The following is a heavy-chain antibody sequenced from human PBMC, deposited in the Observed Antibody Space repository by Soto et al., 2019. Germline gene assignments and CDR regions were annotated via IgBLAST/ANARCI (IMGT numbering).Heavy chain of an antibody. Sequence: ASVKVSCKASGGTFSSYAISWVRQAPGQGLEWMGGIIPIFGTANYAQKFQGRVTITADKSTSTAYMELSSLRSEDTAVYYCARSSWGIAAAGTYYYYGMDVWGQGTTVTVSS. V-gene: IGHV1-69*06. CDR3: ARSSWGIAAAGTYYYYGMDV. CDR2: IIPIFGTA. J-gene: IGHJ6*02. D-gene: IGHD6-13*01. CDR1: GGTFSSYA.